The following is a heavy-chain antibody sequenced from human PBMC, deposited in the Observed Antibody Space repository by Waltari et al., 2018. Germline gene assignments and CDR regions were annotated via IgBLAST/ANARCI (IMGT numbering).Heavy chain of an antibody. V-gene: IGHV3-74*01. CDR3: ARSVYPYYFDY. CDR1: GSTFSDYW. Sequence: EVQLVESGGGLVQPGGSLRLSCAASGSTFSDYWMHWVRQVPGKGLVWVSRFNNDGSTTAYADSVKGRFTISRDNAKNMLFLQMNSLRAEDTAIYYCARSVYPYYFDYWGQGTLVTVSS. CDR2: FNNDGSTT. J-gene: IGHJ4*02.